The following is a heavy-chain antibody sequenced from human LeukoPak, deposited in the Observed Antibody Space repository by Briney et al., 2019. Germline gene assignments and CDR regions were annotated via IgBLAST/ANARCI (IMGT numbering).Heavy chain of an antibody. J-gene: IGHJ4*02. CDR1: GGSISSSSYY. D-gene: IGHD1-26*01. CDR2: IYYSGST. CDR3: ARDSGSFYFDY. V-gene: IGHV4-30-4*08. Sequence: SETPSLTCTVSGGSISSSSYYWGWIRQPPGKGLEWIGYIYYSGSTYYNPSLKSRVTISVDTSKNQFSLKLSSVTAADTAVYYCARDSGSFYFDYWGQGTLVTVSS.